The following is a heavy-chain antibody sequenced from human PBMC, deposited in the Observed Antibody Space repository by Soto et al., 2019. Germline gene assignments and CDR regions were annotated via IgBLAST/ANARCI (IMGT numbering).Heavy chain of an antibody. Sequence: QVQLQESGPGLVKPSGTLSLTCAVSGGSISSTHWWTWVRQSPGKGLEYIGEISHSGPSTSNPSLKSRVTPSLAKSKNHFSLTLTSVSAAATAVYYCARVVLSITRGAFDAWGQGTPVIVSS. V-gene: IGHV4-4*02. J-gene: IGHJ3*01. CDR2: ISHSGPS. D-gene: IGHD1-20*01. CDR1: GGSISSTHW. CDR3: ARVVLSITRGAFDA.